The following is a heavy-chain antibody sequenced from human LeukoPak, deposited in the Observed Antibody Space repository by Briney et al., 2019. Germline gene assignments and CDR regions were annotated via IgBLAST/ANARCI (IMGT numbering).Heavy chain of an antibody. CDR3: ARDLSARLDY. Sequence: SQTLSLTCAISGDSVLSDTAAWNWIRQSPSRDLEWLGRTYYRSKWMNDYPMSVRGRVTISPDASKNQFSLHPTSVTPDDTAVYYCARDLSARLDYWGQGALVTVSS. J-gene: IGHJ4*02. V-gene: IGHV6-1*01. CDR1: GDSVLSDTAA. CDR2: TYYRSKWMN. D-gene: IGHD6-6*01.